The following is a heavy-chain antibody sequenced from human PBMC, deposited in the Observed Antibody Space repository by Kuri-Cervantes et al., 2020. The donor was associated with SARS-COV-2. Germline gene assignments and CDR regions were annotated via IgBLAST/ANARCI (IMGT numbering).Heavy chain of an antibody. D-gene: IGHD2/OR15-2a*01. J-gene: IGHJ4*02. Sequence: ESLKISCAVYGGSFSGYYWSWIRQPPGKGLEWIGEINHSGSTNYNPSLKSRVTISVDTSKNQFSLKLSSVTAADTAVYYCARAVKRFDYWGQGILVTVSS. CDR1: GGSFSGYY. CDR3: ARAVKRFDY. CDR2: INHSGST. V-gene: IGHV4-34*01.